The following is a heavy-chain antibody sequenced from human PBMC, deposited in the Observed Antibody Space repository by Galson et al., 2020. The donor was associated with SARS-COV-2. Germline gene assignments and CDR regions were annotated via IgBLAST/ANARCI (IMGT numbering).Heavy chain of an antibody. J-gene: IGHJ4*02. Sequence: SQTLSLTCAISGDSVSTNSAAWNWIRQSPSRGLEWLGRTYFRSKWYYDYAVSVKSRMTINPDTSKNQLSLQLNSVTPEDTAMYYCAREGSSTFDFWGQGTLVTVSS. CDR3: AREGSSTFDF. CDR1: GDSVSTNSAA. CDR2: TYFRSKWYY. V-gene: IGHV6-1*01. D-gene: IGHD6-13*01.